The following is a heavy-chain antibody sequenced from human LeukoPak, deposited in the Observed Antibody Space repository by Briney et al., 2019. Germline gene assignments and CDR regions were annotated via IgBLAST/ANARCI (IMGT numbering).Heavy chain of an antibody. Sequence: PGGSLRLSCAASGFTFSSYAMHWVRQAPGKGLEWGAVISYDGSNEYYADSVKGRFTISRDNSKNTLYLQMNSLRAEDTAVYYCAKGSKEVLFTRDHCMDVWGKGTTVTISS. CDR1: GFTFSSYA. J-gene: IGHJ6*03. CDR2: ISYDGSNE. CDR3: AKGSKEVLFTRDHCMDV. D-gene: IGHD3-3*01. V-gene: IGHV3-30*04.